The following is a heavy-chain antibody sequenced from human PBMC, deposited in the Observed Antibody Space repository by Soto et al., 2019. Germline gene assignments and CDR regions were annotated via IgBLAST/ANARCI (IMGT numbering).Heavy chain of an antibody. CDR1: GFTFDDYA. CDR2: ISWNSGRI. V-gene: IGHV3-9*01. Sequence: GGSLRLSCAASGFTFDDYAMHWVRQAPGKGLEWVSGISWNSGRIGYADSVKGRFTISGDNAKNSLYLQMNSLRTEDTALYYCAKAGSPYYYDAMDVWGQGTTVTVSS. CDR3: AKAGSPYYYDAMDV. J-gene: IGHJ6*02.